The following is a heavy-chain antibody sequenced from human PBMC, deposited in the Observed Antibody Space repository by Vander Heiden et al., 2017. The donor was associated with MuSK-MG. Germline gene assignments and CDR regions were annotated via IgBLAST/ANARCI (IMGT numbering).Heavy chain of an antibody. CDR2: IDWDDDK. Sequence: SGMCVSWIRQPPGKALEWLALIDWDDDKYYSTSLKTRLTISKDTSKNKGVLTMTNMDPVDTATYYCALTKLGELFFDYWGQGTMVTVYS. J-gene: IGHJ4*02. D-gene: IGHD3-16*01. CDR3: ALTKLGELFFDY. V-gene: IGHV2-70*01. CDR1: SGMC.